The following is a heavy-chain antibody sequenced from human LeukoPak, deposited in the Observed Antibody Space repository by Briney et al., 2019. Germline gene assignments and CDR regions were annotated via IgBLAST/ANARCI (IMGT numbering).Heavy chain of an antibody. CDR2: IYYSGST. CDR1: GGSISSYY. D-gene: IGHD6-19*01. CDR3: ARDSYSSGWYIIDY. J-gene: IGHJ4*02. V-gene: IGHV4-59*01. Sequence: SETLSLACTVSGGSISSYYWSWIRQPPGKGLEWIGYIYYSGSTNYNPSLKSRVTISVDTSKNQFSLKLSSVTAADTAVYYCARDSYSSGWYIIDYWGQGTLVTVSS.